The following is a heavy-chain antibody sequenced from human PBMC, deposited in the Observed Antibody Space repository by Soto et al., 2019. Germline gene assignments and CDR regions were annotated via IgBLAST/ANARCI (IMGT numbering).Heavy chain of an antibody. J-gene: IGHJ4*02. CDR1: GFTFSSYS. V-gene: IGHV3-21*01. Sequence: GSLRLSCAASGFTFSSYSMNWVRQAPGKGLQWVSSISSSSSYIYYADSVKGRFTISRDNAKNSLYLQMNSLRAEDTAVYYCARDPAYDYPSYWGQGTLVTVSS. D-gene: IGHD5-12*01. CDR3: ARDPAYDYPSY. CDR2: ISSSSSYI.